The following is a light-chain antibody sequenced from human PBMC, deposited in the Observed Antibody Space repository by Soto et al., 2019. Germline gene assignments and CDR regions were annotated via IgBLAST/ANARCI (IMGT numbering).Light chain of an antibody. V-gene: IGKV3-11*01. CDR2: DAS. Sequence: EIVLTQSPAILSLSPGERATLSCRASQSVSSYLAWYQQKPGQAPRLLIYDASNGATGIPARFSGSGSGTDFTLTISSLEPEDFAVYYCQQRSNWPLFGPGTKVDIK. CDR3: QQRSNWPL. J-gene: IGKJ3*01. CDR1: QSVSSY.